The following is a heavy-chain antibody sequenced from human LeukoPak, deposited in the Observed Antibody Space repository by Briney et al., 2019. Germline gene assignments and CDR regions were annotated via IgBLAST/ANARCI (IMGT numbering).Heavy chain of an antibody. CDR2: IYPGDSDT. V-gene: IGHV5-51*01. D-gene: IGHD4-23*01. CDR3: AGPGYGGNPRLGKGHAFDI. CDR1: GYSFTSYW. Sequence: GESLKISCKGSGYSFTSYWIGWVRQMPGKGPEWMGIIYPGDSDTRYSPSFQGQVTISADKSISTAYLQWSSLKASDTAMYYCAGPGYGGNPRLGKGHAFDIWGQGTMVTVSS. J-gene: IGHJ3*02.